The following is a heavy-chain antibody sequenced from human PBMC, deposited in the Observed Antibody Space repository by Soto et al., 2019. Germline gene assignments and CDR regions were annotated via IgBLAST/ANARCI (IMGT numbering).Heavy chain of an antibody. CDR1: GYTFTGYY. CDR3: AYLLMALDAFDI. Sequence: ASVKVSCKASGYTFTGYYMHCVRQAPGQGLEWMGWINPNSGGTNYAQKFQGRVTMTRDTSISTAYMELSRLRSDDTAVYYCAYLLMALDAFDIWGQGTMVTVSS. D-gene: IGHD3-10*01. J-gene: IGHJ3*02. V-gene: IGHV1-2*02. CDR2: INPNSGGT.